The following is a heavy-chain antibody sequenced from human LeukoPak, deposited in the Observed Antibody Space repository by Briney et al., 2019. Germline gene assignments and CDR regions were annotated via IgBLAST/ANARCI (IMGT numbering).Heavy chain of an antibody. CDR1: GFTFSSYA. V-gene: IGHV3-23*01. CDR3: AKDTTGIAVAGPFDY. Sequence: GGSLRLSCAASGFTFSSYAMSWVRQAPGKGLEWVSAISGSGGSTYYADSVKGRFTISKDNSKNTLYLQMNSLRAEDTAVYYCAKDTTGIAVAGPFDYWGQGTLVTVSS. CDR2: ISGSGGST. D-gene: IGHD6-19*01. J-gene: IGHJ4*02.